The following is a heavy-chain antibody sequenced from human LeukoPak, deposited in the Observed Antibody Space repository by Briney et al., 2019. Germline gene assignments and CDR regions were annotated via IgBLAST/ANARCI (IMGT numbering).Heavy chain of an antibody. CDR2: IYHSGST. CDR3: ARGQGKNWFDP. J-gene: IGHJ5*02. CDR1: GGSISSSNW. V-gene: IGHV4-4*02. D-gene: IGHD3-10*01. Sequence: SGTLSLTCAVSGGSISSSNWWSWVRQPPGKGLEWIGEIYHSGSTNYNPSLKSRVTISVDKSKNQFSLQLNSVTPEDTAVYYCARGQGKNWFDPWGQGTLVTVSS.